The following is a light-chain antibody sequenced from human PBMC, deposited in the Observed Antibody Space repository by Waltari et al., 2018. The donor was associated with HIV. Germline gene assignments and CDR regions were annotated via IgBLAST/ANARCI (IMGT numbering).Light chain of an antibody. Sequence: QSALTQPPSDPGSPGQSTTISCPGTSSDIGGYAFAPRYQQHPGKAPKLMIYGVSSRPSGVSNRFAGARSGNTASLTISGLQAEDEADYYCSAYTSISTLAVFGGGTKLTVL. CDR1: SSDIGGYAF. CDR2: GVS. V-gene: IGLV2-14*01. CDR3: SAYTSISTLAV. J-gene: IGLJ2*01.